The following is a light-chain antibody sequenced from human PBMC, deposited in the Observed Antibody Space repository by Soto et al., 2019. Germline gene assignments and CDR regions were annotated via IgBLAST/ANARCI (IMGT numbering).Light chain of an antibody. J-gene: IGLJ2*01. V-gene: IGLV4-60*02. CDR2: VEGSGSY. CDR3: ETWDNNARI. CDR1: SGHSSHI. Sequence: QSVLTQTSSASASPGSSVKLTCTLSSGHSSHIIAWHQQQPGKAPRYLMKVEGSGSYNKGSGVYDRFSGSSSGADRYLTISTLQFEDEADYYCETWDNNARIFGGGTKLTVL.